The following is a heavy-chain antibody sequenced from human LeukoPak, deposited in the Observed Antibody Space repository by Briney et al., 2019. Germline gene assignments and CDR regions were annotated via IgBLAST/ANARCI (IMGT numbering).Heavy chain of an antibody. V-gene: IGHV1-46*01. D-gene: IGHD2-15*01. J-gene: IGHJ6*02. Sequence: GASVKVSCKASGYTFTSYYMHWVRQAPGQGLEWMGIINPSGGSTSYAQKFQGRVTITADESTSTAYMELSSLRSEDTAVYYCGVVVAATHYYYYYGMDVWGQGTTVTVSS. CDR3: GVVVAATHYYYYYGMDV. CDR2: INPSGGST. CDR1: GYTFTSYY.